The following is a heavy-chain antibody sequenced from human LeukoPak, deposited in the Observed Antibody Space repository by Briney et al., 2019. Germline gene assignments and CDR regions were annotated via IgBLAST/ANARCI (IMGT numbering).Heavy chain of an antibody. CDR2: ISSSSSYI. Sequence: GGSLKLSCAAPGFTFSSYSMNWFRKAPGKGLDWVSSISSSSSYIYYADSVKGRFTISRDNAKNSLYLQMNSLRAEDTAVYYCARDRGGEQLVGAFDYWGQGTLVTVSS. CDR1: GFTFSSYS. V-gene: IGHV3-21*01. J-gene: IGHJ4*02. CDR3: ARDRGGEQLVGAFDY. D-gene: IGHD6-6*01.